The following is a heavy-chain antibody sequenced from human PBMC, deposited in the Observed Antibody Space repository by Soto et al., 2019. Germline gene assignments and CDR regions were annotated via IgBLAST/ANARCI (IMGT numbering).Heavy chain of an antibody. CDR2: INPNSGGT. CDR1: GYTFTGYY. Sequence: ASVKVSCKASGYTFTGYYMHWVRQAPGQGLEWMGWINPNSGGTNYAQKFQGWVTMTRDTSISTAYMELSRLRSDDTAVYYCAREIFWSGPNKPIMDVWGQGTTVTVSS. D-gene: IGHD3-3*01. CDR3: AREIFWSGPNKPIMDV. J-gene: IGHJ6*02. V-gene: IGHV1-2*04.